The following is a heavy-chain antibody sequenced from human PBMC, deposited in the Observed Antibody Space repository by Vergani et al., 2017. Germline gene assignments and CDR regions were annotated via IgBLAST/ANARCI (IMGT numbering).Heavy chain of an antibody. D-gene: IGHD6-19*01. CDR1: GFTFSSYE. V-gene: IGHV3-48*03. CDR2: ISSSCSTI. CDR3: ASESVAGIS. Sequence: EVQLVESGGGLVQPGGSLRLSCAASGFTFSSYEMNWVRQAPGKGLEWVSYISSSCSTIYYADSVKGRFTIARDNAKNSLYLQMNSLRAEDTAVYYCASESVAGISWGQGTLVTVSS. J-gene: IGHJ4*02.